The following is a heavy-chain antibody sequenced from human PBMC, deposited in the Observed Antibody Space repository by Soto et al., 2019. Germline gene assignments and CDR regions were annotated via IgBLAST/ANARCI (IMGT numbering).Heavy chain of an antibody. CDR3: ATDMKPPSSQGRDYYYIWVRNWMVAFDI. D-gene: IGHD3-16*01. CDR1: GYTLTELS. CDR2: FDPEDGET. J-gene: IGHJ3*02. Sequence: ASVKVSCKVSGYTLTELSMHWVRQAPGKGLEWMGGFDPEDGETIYAQKFQGRVTMTEDTSTDTAYMELSSLRSEDTAVYYCATDMKPPSSQGRDYYYIWVRNWMVAFDIWGQGTMVTGSS. V-gene: IGHV1-24*01.